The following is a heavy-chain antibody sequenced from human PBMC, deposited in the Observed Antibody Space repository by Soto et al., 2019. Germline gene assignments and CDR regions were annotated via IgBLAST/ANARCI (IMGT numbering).Heavy chain of an antibody. D-gene: IGHD6-6*01. J-gene: IGHJ6*03. CDR3: ARGGSRRIAARPLYYYYMDV. CDR2: INHSGST. Sequence: SETLSLTCAVYGGSFSGYYWSWIRQPPVKGLEWIGEINHSGSTNYNPSLKSRVTISVDTSKNQFSLKLSSVTAADTAVYYCARGGSRRIAARPLYYYYMDVWGKGTTVTVSS. CDR1: GGSFSGYY. V-gene: IGHV4-34*01.